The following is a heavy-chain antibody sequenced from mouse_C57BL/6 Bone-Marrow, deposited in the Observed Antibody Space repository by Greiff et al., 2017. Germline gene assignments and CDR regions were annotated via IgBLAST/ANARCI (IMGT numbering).Heavy chain of an antibody. Sequence: QVTLKVSGPGILQPSQTLSLTCSFSGFSLSTFGMGVGWIRQPSGMGLECLAHLSCDDDKYYNPALKSRPTISKDTSKNQVFLKIANVDTTDTATDYCARIRGLLWSIYAMDYWGQGTSVTVSS. CDR1: GFSLSTFGMG. CDR2: LSCDDDK. CDR3: ARIRGLLWSIYAMDY. V-gene: IGHV8-8*01. J-gene: IGHJ4*01. D-gene: IGHD2-1*01.